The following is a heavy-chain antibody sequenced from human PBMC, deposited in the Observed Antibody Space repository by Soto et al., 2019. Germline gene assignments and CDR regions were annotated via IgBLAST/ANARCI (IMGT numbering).Heavy chain of an antibody. J-gene: IGHJ6*02. Sequence: GGSLRLSCAASGFIFSTYSMNWVRQAPGKGLEWVSCISSTSSYIYDADSVRGPFTISRDNAKNLLYLQMNSLRAEDTAVYYCARARQVGGYYSDGLDVWGQGTTVTVSS. CDR1: GFIFSTYS. D-gene: IGHD3-10*01. CDR2: ISSTSSYI. CDR3: ARARQVGGYYSDGLDV. V-gene: IGHV3-21*06.